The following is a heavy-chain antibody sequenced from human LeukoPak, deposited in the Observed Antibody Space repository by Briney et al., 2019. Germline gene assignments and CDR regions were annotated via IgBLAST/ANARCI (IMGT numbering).Heavy chain of an antibody. Sequence: GGSLRLSCAASGFTFSSYAMSWVRQAPGKGLEWVAVIWFDGSNKYYADSVKSRFTISRDNSKNTLYLQMNSLRAEDTAVYYCAKALVVVTAIPGFDYWGQGTLVTVSS. J-gene: IGHJ4*02. CDR1: GFTFSSYA. D-gene: IGHD2-21*02. CDR2: IWFDGSNK. V-gene: IGHV3-30*07. CDR3: AKALVVVTAIPGFDY.